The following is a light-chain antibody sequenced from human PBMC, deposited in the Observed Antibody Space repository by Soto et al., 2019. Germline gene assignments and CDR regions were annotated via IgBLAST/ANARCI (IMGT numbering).Light chain of an antibody. V-gene: IGLV2-14*01. Sequence: QCVLTQPASVSGSPGQSITISCTGTSSDVGGYNYVSWYQQHQGKAPKLMIYEVSNRPSGVSNRFSGSKSGNTASLTISGLQADDEADYYCSSYTSSSTYVFGTATKLTV. J-gene: IGLJ1*01. CDR2: EVS. CDR3: SSYTSSSTYV. CDR1: SSDVGGYNY.